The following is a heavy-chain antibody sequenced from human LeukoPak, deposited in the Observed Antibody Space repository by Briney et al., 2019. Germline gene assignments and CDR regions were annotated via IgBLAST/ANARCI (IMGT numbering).Heavy chain of an antibody. Sequence: SETLSLTCAVSGGSITGGSWWSWVRQPPGKGLEWIGEIYHSGSTNNNPSLKSRVTISVDKSKNQFSLRLSSVTAADTAVYYCARGIAVAGSIWFYPWGQGTLVTVSS. D-gene: IGHD6-19*01. V-gene: IGHV4-4*02. J-gene: IGHJ5*02. CDR2: IYHSGST. CDR1: GGSITGGSW. CDR3: ARGIAVAGSIWFYP.